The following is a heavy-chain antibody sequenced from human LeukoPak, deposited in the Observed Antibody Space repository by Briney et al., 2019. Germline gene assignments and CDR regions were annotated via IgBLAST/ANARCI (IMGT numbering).Heavy chain of an antibody. CDR1: GFTFSDYE. D-gene: IGHD3-10*02. Sequence: GGSLRLSCAASGFTFSDYEMNWVRQAPGKGLGWLSHISISGTTIHYADSVKGRFTISRDNAKNSLYLQMNSLRAEDTAVYYCAELGITMIGGVWGKGTTVTISS. CDR3: AELGITMIGGV. J-gene: IGHJ6*04. CDR2: ISISGTTI. V-gene: IGHV3-48*03.